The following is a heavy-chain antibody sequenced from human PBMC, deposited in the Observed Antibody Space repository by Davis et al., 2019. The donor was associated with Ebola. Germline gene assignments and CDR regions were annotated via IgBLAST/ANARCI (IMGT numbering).Heavy chain of an antibody. CDR2: ISPYSGKM. D-gene: IGHD6-19*01. CDR3: ARTHSTGWDLTNWFDP. J-gene: IGHJ5*02. CDR1: GYAFTDYG. V-gene: IGHV1-18*04. Sequence: ASVKVSCKASGYAFTDYGVTWVRQAPGQGLEWMGWISPYSGKMDYAQNLQGRVSMTTDTSTNTAYMELRSLTSDDTAIYYCARTHSTGWDLTNWFDPWGQGTLVTVSS.